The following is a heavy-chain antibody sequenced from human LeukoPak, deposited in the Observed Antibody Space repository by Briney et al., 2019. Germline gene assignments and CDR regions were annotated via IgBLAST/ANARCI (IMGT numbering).Heavy chain of an antibody. J-gene: IGHJ4*02. V-gene: IGHV5-51*01. CDR3: ARPYSSGWYVIDY. D-gene: IGHD6-19*01. Sequence: GESLKTSCKGSGHSFTSYWIGWVRQMPGKGLEWMGIIYPGDSDTRYSPSFQGQVTISADKSISTAYLQWSSLKASDTAMYYCARPYSSGWYVIDYWGQGTLVTVSS. CDR2: IYPGDSDT. CDR1: GHSFTSYW.